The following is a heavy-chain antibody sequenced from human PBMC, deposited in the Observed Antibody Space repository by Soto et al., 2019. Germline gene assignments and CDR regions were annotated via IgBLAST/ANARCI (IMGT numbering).Heavy chain of an antibody. V-gene: IGHV4-59*01. J-gene: IGHJ4*02. D-gene: IGHD5-12*01. Sequence: QVQLQESSPGLVRPSETLSLTCTLSGGSISGYYWSWIRQPPGKGLEWIGYVYYSGSTKYNPSLGSRFTISVDMTKNKLPLLLTSVTVANTAVYYCAKSRRTAAKGYRLDFWGEEPLVTVPS. CDR1: GGSISGYY. CDR2: VYYSGST. CDR3: AKSRRTAAKGYRLDF.